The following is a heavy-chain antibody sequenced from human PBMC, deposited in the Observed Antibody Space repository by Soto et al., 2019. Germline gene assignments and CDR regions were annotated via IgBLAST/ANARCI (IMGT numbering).Heavy chain of an antibody. Sequence: ASVKVSCKASGYTFTSYGISWVRQAPGQGLEWMGWISAYNGNTNYAQKLQGRVTMTTDTSTSTAYMELRSLRSDDTAVYYCARGLTTSITGTTWGSDYWGQGTLVTVSS. J-gene: IGHJ4*02. CDR1: GYTFTSYG. CDR3: ARGLTTSITGTTWGSDY. CDR2: ISAYNGNT. V-gene: IGHV1-18*01. D-gene: IGHD1-7*01.